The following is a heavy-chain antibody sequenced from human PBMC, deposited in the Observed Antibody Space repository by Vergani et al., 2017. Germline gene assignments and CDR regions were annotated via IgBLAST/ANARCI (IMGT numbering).Heavy chain of an antibody. CDR3: ARAPDYGDYLDAVDI. CDR1: GFTFSSYA. D-gene: IGHD4-17*01. CDR2: ISYDGSNK. Sequence: QVQLVESGGGVVQPGRSLRLSCAASGFTFSSYAMHWVRQAPGKGLEWVAVISYDGSNKYYADSVKGRFTISRDNSKNTLYLQMNSLRAEDTAVYYCARAPDYGDYLDAVDIWGQGTMVTVSS. V-gene: IGHV3-30-3*01. J-gene: IGHJ3*02.